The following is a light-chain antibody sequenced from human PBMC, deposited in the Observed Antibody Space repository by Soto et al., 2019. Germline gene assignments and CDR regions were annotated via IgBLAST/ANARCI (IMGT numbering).Light chain of an antibody. J-gene: IGLJ1*01. CDR2: EVS. CDR1: SSDVGNYNR. Sequence: QSALTQPPSVSGSPGQSVTISCTGTSSDVGNYNRVSWYQQPPGTAPKVIFYEVSNRPSGVPDRFSGPKSGNTASLTISGLQAEDEADYYCSSYTSSSTYVFGTGTKLTVL. V-gene: IGLV2-18*02. CDR3: SSYTSSSTYV.